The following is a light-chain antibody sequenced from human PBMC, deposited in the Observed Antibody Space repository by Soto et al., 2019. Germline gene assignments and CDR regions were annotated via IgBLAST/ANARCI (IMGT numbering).Light chain of an antibody. V-gene: IGKV2-30*02. CDR3: MQGTHWPIT. CDR1: QSLVHSDGIAY. J-gene: IGKJ5*01. Sequence: DVVMTQSPLSLPVTLGQPSSISCRSNQSLVHSDGIAYFSWFQQRKGRSPRGLIYKVSNRDSGVPARLRGSGSGTDFALKISRVQAEDVGVYYCMQGTHWPITFGQGTRLEIK. CDR2: KVS.